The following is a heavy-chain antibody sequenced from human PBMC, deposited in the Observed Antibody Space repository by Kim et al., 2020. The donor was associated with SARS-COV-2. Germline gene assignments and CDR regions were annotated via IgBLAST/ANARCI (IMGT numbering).Heavy chain of an antibody. V-gene: IGHV3-33*01. J-gene: IGHJ4*02. D-gene: IGHD6-19*01. Sequence: YYADAVNGRFTISRDNSKNTLYLQMNSLRAEDTSVYYCARVGGSSGPFDYWGQGTLVTVSS. CDR3: ARVGGSSGPFDY.